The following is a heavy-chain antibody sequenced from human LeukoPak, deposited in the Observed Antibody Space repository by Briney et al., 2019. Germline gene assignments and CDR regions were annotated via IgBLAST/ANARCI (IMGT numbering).Heavy chain of an antibody. CDR3: ATDFGDSSGWYRF. D-gene: IGHD6-19*01. CDR1: GASINSGSYY. CDR2: FYSSGST. V-gene: IGHV4-61*09. Sequence: SQTLSLTRTVSGASINSGSYYWSWIRQPAGKGLEFIGHFYSSGSTNYNPSLKSRVSISVDTSKNQFSLEVTSVTAADTAVYYCATDFGDSSGWYRFWGQGTLVAVSS. J-gene: IGHJ4*02.